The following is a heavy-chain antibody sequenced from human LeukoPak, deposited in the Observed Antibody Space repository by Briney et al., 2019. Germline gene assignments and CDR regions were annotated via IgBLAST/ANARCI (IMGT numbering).Heavy chain of an antibody. CDR3: ARGSTALCDY. V-gene: IGHV3-21*01. D-gene: IGHD4-17*01. CDR1: GFTFSSYS. Sequence: GGSLRLSCAASGFTFSSYSMNWVRQAPGKGLEWVSSISSSSSYIYYAGSVKGRFTISRDNAKNSLYLQMNSLRAEDTAVYYCARGSTALCDYWGQGTLVTVSS. CDR2: ISSSSSYI. J-gene: IGHJ4*02.